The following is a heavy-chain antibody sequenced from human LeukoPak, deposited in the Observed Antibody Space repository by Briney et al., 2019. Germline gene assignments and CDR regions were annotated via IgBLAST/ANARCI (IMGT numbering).Heavy chain of an antibody. V-gene: IGHV4-34*01. D-gene: IGHD5-12*01. CDR3: ARRRSGYGD. CDR2: INHSGST. Sequence: RTSETLSLTCTVYGGSFSGYYWSWIRQPPGKGLEWIGEINHSGSTNYNPSLKSRVTISVGTSKNQFSLKLSSVTAADTAVYYCARRRSGYGDWGQGTLVTVSS. CDR1: GGSFSGYY. J-gene: IGHJ4*02.